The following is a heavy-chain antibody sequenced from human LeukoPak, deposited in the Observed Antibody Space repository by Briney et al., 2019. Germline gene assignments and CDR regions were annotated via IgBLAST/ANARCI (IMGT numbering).Heavy chain of an antibody. J-gene: IGHJ4*02. V-gene: IGHV3-53*01. CDR2: IYTYDGT. CDR1: GFTVSSYY. CDR3: ARVSTGHLFDY. D-gene: IGHD3-3*02. Sequence: GGSLRLSCAASGFTVSSYYMSWVRQAPGKGLEWVSVIYTYDGTHYADSVKGRFTISRDNSKNTLSLQMSSLRAEDTAVYYCARVSTGHLFDYWGQGTLVTVSS.